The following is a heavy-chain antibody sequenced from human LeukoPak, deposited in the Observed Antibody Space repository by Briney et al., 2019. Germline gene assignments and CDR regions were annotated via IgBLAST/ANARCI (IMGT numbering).Heavy chain of an antibody. CDR2: ISSSGTNI. Sequence: GGSLRLSCAASGFTFSDYEMNWVRQAPGKGLEWITYISSSGTNIYYADSVKGRFSISRDNAKNSLYLQMNSLRAEDTAVYYCARGFTSRSGGSLGYWGQRTLVTVSS. CDR3: ARGFTSRSGGSLGY. J-gene: IGHJ4*02. D-gene: IGHD2-15*01. V-gene: IGHV3-48*03. CDR1: GFTFSDYE.